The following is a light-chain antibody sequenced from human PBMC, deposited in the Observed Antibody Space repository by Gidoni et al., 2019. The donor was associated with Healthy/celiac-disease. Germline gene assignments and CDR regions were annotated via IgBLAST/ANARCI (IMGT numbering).Light chain of an antibody. V-gene: IGKV4-1*01. CDR2: WAS. Sequence: DIGIAQASDSLAVSLGERATINCKSSPSVLYSSNNKNYLAWYQQKTGQPPKLLIYWASTRESGVPDRFSGSGSGTDFTLTISSLQAEDVAVYYCQQYYSTPYTFGQGTKLEIK. J-gene: IGKJ2*01. CDR1: PSVLYSSNNKNY. CDR3: QQYYSTPYT.